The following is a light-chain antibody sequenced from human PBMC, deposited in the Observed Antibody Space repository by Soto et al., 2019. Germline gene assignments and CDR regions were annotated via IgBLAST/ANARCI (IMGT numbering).Light chain of an antibody. Sequence: EILLAQSPATLSLSPGERATLSCRASQSVSISLAWYQQKPGQAPRLLIYDASNRATGVPARFSGSGSGTEFTLTISSLQSEDFAVYYCQQYNNWITFGQGTRLEIK. V-gene: IGKV3D-15*01. J-gene: IGKJ5*01. CDR2: DAS. CDR3: QQYNNWIT. CDR1: QSVSIS.